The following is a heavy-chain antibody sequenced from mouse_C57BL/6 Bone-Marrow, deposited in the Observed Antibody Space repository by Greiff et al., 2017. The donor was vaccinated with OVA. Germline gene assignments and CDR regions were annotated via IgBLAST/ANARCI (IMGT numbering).Heavy chain of an antibody. CDR1: GFTFSDAW. J-gene: IGHJ2*01. CDR3: TRGGNYDYFDY. CDR2: IRNKANNHAT. V-gene: IGHV6-6*01. Sequence: EVKLVESGGGLVQPGGSMKLSCAASGFTFSDAWMDWVRQSPEKGLEWVAEIRNKANNHATYYAESVKGRFTISRDDSKSSVYLQMNILRAEDTGIYYCTRGGNYDYFDYWGQGTTLTVSS. D-gene: IGHD2-1*01.